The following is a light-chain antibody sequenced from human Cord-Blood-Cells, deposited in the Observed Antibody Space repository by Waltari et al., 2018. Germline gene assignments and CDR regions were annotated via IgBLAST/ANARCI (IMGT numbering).Light chain of an antibody. CDR3: QQYYSYPRT. CDR2: AAS. Sequence: AIRMTQPPSSFSASTRDRVTITCRASQGISSYLAWYLQKPGKAPKLLIYAASTLQSGVPSRFSGSGSGTDFTLTISCLQSEDFATYYCQQYYSYPRTFGQGTKVEIK. V-gene: IGKV1-8*01. CDR1: QGISSY. J-gene: IGKJ1*01.